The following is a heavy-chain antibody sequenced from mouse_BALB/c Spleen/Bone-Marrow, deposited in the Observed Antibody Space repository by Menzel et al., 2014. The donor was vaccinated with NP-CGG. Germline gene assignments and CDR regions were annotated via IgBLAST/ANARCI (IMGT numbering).Heavy chain of an antibody. CDR3: ARDSSDYLAWFAY. J-gene: IGHJ3*01. V-gene: IGHV1-9*01. D-gene: IGHD3-2*01. CDR2: TLPGSGST. CDR1: GYTFSSYW. Sequence: QVQLQQSGAELMKPGASVKISCKATGYTFSSYWIEWVRQRPGHGLEWIGETLPGSGSTNSNEKFKGKATFTADTSSNTAYMQLSSLTSEDSAVYFCARDSSDYLAWFAYWGQGTLVTVSA.